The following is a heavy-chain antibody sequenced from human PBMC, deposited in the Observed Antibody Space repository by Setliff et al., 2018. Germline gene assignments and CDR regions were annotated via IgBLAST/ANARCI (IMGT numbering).Heavy chain of an antibody. V-gene: IGHV1-18*01. J-gene: IGHJ4*02. CDR1: GYTFTDFG. CDR2: ISPYTGNI. CDR3: ARGQTLRHFDWPTAFDY. Sequence: ASVKVSCKASGYTFTDFGINWVRQAPGQGLEWMGWISPYTGNIYSAQRFQGRVTLTTDASTSTAYLEVRSLTSDDTAVYYCARGQTLRHFDWPTAFDYWGLGTLVTVSS. D-gene: IGHD3-9*01.